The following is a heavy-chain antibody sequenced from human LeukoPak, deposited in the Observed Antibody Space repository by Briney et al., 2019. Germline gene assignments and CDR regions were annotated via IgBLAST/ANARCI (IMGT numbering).Heavy chain of an antibody. CDR1: GFTFSSYG. Sequence: GGSLRLSCAASGFTFSSYGMHWVRQAPGKGLEWVAVISYDGSNKYYADSVKGRFTISRDNSKNTLYLQMNSLRAEDTAVYYCAYYHVNEEPPTLWGQGTLVTVSS. V-gene: IGHV3-30*03. CDR3: AYYHVNEEPPTL. J-gene: IGHJ4*02. D-gene: IGHD1-1*01. CDR2: ISYDGSNK.